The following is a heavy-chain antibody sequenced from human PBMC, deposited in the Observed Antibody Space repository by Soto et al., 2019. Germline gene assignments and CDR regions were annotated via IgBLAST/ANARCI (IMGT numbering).Heavy chain of an antibody. D-gene: IGHD6-19*01. CDR3: ARGCAYGSAIYYAPAVAGQYCYWGMDV. Sequence: SQPLALTCAISGDSVSSNSAAWNWIRQSPSRGLEWLGRTYYRSKWYNDYAVSVKSRITINPDTSKNQFSLQLNSVTPEDTAVYYCARGCAYGSAIYYAPAVAGQYCYWGMDVWGQGTTVTVSS. V-gene: IGHV6-1*01. CDR2: TYYRSKWYN. J-gene: IGHJ6*02. CDR1: GDSVSSNSAA.